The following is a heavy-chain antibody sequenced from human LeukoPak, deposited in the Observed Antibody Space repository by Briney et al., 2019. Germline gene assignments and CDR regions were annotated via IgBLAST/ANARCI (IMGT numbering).Heavy chain of an antibody. CDR2: ISHSGST. D-gene: IGHD2-15*01. CDR1: GGSISSYY. J-gene: IGHJ4*02. CDR3: ARDVGGGPFFDY. Sequence: SETLSLTCTVSGGSISSYYWSWIRQPPGKGVEWIGYISHSGSTNYNPSLKSRVIISVDMSKNQFSLKLTSVTAADAAVYYCARDVGGGPFFDYWGQGILVTVSS. V-gene: IGHV4-59*12.